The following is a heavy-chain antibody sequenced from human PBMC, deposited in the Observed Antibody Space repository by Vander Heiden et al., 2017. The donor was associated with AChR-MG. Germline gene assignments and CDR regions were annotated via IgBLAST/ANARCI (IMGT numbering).Heavy chain of an antibody. CDR3: VRVGAVAGPFDI. J-gene: IGHJ4*02. V-gene: IGHV3-9*01. D-gene: IGHD3-16*01. CDR2: ISWNSGGI. CDR1: GFKFDEYA. Sequence: EVQLVESGGGLVQPGRSLRLSCVVSGFKFDEYAMHWVRQAPGKGLEWVSGISWNSGGIGYADSVRGRFTISRDNAKKSLYLEMNSLRPEDSALYYCVRVGAVAGPFDIWGQGTVVTVSS.